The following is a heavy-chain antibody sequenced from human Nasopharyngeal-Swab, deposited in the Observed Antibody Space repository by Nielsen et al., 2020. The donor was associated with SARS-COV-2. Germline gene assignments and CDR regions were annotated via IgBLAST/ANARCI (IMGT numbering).Heavy chain of an antibody. Sequence: ASVKVSCKASGYTFIGYYMHWVRQAPGQGLEWMGRINPNSGGTNYAQKFQGRVTMTRDTSISTAYMELSRLRSDDTAVYYCARDWEQQHDAFDIWGQGTMVTVSS. CDR1: GYTFIGYY. V-gene: IGHV1-2*06. J-gene: IGHJ3*02. D-gene: IGHD6-13*01. CDR2: INPNSGGT. CDR3: ARDWEQQHDAFDI.